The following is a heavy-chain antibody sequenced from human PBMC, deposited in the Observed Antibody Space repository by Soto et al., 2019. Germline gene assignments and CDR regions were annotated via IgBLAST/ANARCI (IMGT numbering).Heavy chain of an antibody. Sequence: QVQLVQSGAEVKKPGSAVKVSCKDSGGTFSTYSMFWVRQAPGQGLEWMGRIIPMLGIANYAQKIQGRVTITADKSTGTASMELSSLRSEDTALYYCTIGSRSGEVFDIWGQGTMVTVSS. CDR2: IIPMLGIA. J-gene: IGHJ3*02. V-gene: IGHV1-69*02. CDR3: TIGSRSGEVFDI. CDR1: GGTFSTYS. D-gene: IGHD2-21*01.